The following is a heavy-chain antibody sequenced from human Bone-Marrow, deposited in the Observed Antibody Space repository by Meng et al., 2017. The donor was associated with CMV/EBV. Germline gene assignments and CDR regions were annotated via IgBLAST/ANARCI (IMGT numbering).Heavy chain of an antibody. D-gene: IGHD3-3*01. Sequence: ASVKVSCKASGYTFTSYDINWVRQATGQGLEWMGWMNPNSGNTGYAQKFQGRVTITRNTSISTAYMELSSLRSEDTAVYYCARGPPTPYYDFWSGSLTYGMDVWGQGTTVTVSS. CDR3: ARGPPTPYYDFWSGSLTYGMDV. J-gene: IGHJ6*02. V-gene: IGHV1-8*03. CDR2: MNPNSGNT. CDR1: GYTFTSYD.